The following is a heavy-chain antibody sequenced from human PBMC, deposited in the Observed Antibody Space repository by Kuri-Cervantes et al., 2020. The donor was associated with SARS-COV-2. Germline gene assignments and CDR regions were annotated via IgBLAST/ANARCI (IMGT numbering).Heavy chain of an antibody. CDR1: GFTFSSYA. Sequence: GGSLRLSCAASGFTFSSYAMSWVRQAPGKGLEWVSAISGRGGSTYYADSVKGRFTISRDNSKNTLYLQMNSLRAEDTAVYYCAKAPSGYDYHYFDYWGQGTLVTVSS. CDR3: AKAPSGYDYHYFDY. V-gene: IGHV3-23*01. D-gene: IGHD5-12*01. J-gene: IGHJ4*02. CDR2: ISGRGGST.